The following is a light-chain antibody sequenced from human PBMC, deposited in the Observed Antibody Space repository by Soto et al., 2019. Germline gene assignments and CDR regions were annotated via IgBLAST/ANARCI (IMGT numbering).Light chain of an antibody. CDR3: AAWDDSLSGVYV. V-gene: IGLV1-47*01. J-gene: IGLJ1*01. Sequence: QSVLTQSPSASGTPGQRVTISCSGSSSNIGSNYVYWYQQLPGTAPKLLIYRNNQRPSGVPDRFSGSKSGTSASLAISGLPSEDEADYYCAAWDDSLSGVYVFGTGTKLTVL. CDR1: SSNIGSNY. CDR2: RNN.